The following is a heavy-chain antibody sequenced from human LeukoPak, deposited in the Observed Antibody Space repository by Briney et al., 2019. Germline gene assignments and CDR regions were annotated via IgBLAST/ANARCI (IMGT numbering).Heavy chain of an antibody. CDR1: GYTFSGYY. Sequence: ASVKVSCKASGYTFSGYYIHWVRQAPGQGLEWMGWINPNSGGTNYAQKFQGRVTMTRDTSISTAYMELSRLRSDDTAVYYCARDRMGWNYVLGGANWFDPWGQGTLVTVSS. D-gene: IGHD1-7*01. CDR2: INPNSGGT. J-gene: IGHJ5*02. CDR3: ARDRMGWNYVLGGANWFDP. V-gene: IGHV1-2*02.